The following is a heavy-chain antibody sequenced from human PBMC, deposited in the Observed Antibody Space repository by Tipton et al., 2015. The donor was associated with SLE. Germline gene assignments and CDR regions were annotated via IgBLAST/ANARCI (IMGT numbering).Heavy chain of an antibody. CDR2: IYYSGST. Sequence: TLSLTCTVSGGSISSSSYYWVWIRQPPGKGLGWIGSIYYSGSTNYNPSLKSRVTIPAHTSKNQFYLKLSSVTAADTAVYYCARHGRGGSQLPRWVLDYWGQGTLVTVSS. J-gene: IGHJ4*02. CDR3: ARHGRGGSQLPRWVLDY. CDR1: GGSISSSSYY. V-gene: IGHV4-39*07. D-gene: IGHD1-26*01.